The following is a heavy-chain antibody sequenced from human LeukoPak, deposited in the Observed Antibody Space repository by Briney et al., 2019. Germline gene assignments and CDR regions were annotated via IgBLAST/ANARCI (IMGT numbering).Heavy chain of an antibody. V-gene: IGHV4-34*01. CDR2: INHSGST. CDR1: GGSFSGYY. J-gene: IGHJ4*01. D-gene: IGHD4-17*01. CDR3: ARVLYGDYDY. Sequence: SETLSLTCAVYGGSFSGYYWSWIRQPPGKGLEWIGEINHSGSTNYNPSLKSRVTISVDTSKNQFSLQLSSVTAADTAVYYCARVLYGDYDYWGHGTLVTVSS.